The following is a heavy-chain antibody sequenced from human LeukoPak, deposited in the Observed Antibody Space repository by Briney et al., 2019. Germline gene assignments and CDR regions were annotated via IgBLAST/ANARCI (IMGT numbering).Heavy chain of an antibody. V-gene: IGHV4-39*01. CDR1: GGSISSSNYY. CDR3: TAAGTSSSISSCDY. D-gene: IGHD6-13*01. Sequence: SETLSLTCTVSGGSISSSNYYWGWIRQPPGKGLEWIGSIHYSGSTYYNPSLKSRVTISVDTSKNQFSLKLSSVTAADTAVYYCTAAGTSSSISSCDYWGQGTLVTVSS. J-gene: IGHJ4*02. CDR2: IHYSGST.